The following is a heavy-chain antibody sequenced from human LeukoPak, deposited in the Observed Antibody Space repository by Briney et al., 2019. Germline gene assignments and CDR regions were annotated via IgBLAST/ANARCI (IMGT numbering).Heavy chain of an antibody. CDR2: IIPIFGTA. CDR1: GGTFSSYA. J-gene: IGHJ5*02. V-gene: IGHV1-69*06. CDR3: ARDRPYYDSSGPNWFDP. D-gene: IGHD3-22*01. Sequence: SVKVSCKASGGTFSSYAISWVRQAPGQGLEWMGRIIPIFGTANYAQKFQGRVTITADKSTSTAYMELSSLRSEDTAVYYCARDRPYYDSSGPNWFDPWGQGNLVTVSS.